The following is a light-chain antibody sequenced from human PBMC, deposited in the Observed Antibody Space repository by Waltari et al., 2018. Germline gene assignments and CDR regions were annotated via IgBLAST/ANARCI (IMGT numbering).Light chain of an antibody. V-gene: IGLV1-47*01. J-gene: IGLJ3*02. CDR1: RSNIGSNY. CDR3: AAWDDSLSGRV. Sequence: QSVLTQPPSASGTPGQRVTISCSGSRSNIGSNYVYWYQQIPGTAPKLLIYRNNQRPSGVPDRFSGSKSGTSASLAISGLRSEDEADYYCAAWDDSLSGRVFGGGTKLTVL. CDR2: RNN.